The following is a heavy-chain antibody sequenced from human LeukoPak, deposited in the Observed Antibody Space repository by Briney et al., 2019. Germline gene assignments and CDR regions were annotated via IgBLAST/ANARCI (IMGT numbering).Heavy chain of an antibody. V-gene: IGHV1-2*02. CDR1: GYTVICYY. CDR2: INPDSGGT. Sequence: AAVKVSCKSSGYTVICYYMHWVRQPPGQGLGLMGGINPDSGGTNYAQKFQGRVTMTRDTSISTAYKALSRLRSDDKDVYYCARAVGIRYFDWLSAYYFDYWGQGTLVTVSS. CDR3: ARAVGIRYFDWLSAYYFDY. D-gene: IGHD3-9*01. J-gene: IGHJ4*02.